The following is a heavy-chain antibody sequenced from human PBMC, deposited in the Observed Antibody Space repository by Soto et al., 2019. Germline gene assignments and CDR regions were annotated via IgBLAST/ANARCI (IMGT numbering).Heavy chain of an antibody. J-gene: IGHJ4*02. CDR1: GFNFSDHY. D-gene: IGHD6-19*01. CDR3: ARHTSGWHYYDY. CDR2: ISGSSRYT. V-gene: IGHV3-11*06. Sequence: GSLRLSCAASGFNFSDHYMNWVRQAPGKGLEWVSYISGSSRYTNFADSVKGRFTISRDNAKNSLYLQMNSLRVEDTAVYYCARHTSGWHYYDYWGQGTPVPVS.